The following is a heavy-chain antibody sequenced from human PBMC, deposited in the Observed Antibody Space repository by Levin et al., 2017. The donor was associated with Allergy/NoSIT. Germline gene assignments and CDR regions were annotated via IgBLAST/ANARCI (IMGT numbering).Heavy chain of an antibody. D-gene: IGHD6-19*01. CDR2: MSSAGTSI. Sequence: GESLKISCAASGFTFSDYYMSWIRQAPGKGLEWVAYMSSAGTSIYYADSVKGRFTISRDNGKNSLYLQMTSLRAEDTAVYYCARDACSSGWGSGMDVWGQGTTVTVSS. V-gene: IGHV3-11*01. CDR3: ARDACSSGWGSGMDV. CDR1: GFTFSDYY. J-gene: IGHJ6*01.